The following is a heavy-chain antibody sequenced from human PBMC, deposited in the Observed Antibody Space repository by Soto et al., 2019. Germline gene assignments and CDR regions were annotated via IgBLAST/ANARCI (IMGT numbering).Heavy chain of an antibody. J-gene: IGHJ6*02. D-gene: IGHD3-22*01. CDR2: MIPIFDTA. V-gene: IGHV1-69*12. CDR1: GGTFSSYA. CDR3: AGHSSGVPGYYYGMDV. Sequence: QVQLVQSGAEVKKPGSSVKVSCKASGGTFSSYAISWLRQAPGQGLEWMGGMIPIFDTADYAQKFQGRVTITADESTNTADMELSSLRSEDTAVYYCAGHSSGVPGYYYGMDVWGQGTTVTVSS.